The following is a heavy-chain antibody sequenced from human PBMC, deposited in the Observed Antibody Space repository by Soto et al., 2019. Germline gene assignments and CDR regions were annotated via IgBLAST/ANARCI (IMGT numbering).Heavy chain of an antibody. CDR3: ARVYYDPRWGPDWCFDL. J-gene: IGHJ2*01. Sequence: QVQLVQSGAEVKKPGSSVKVSCKASGGTFSSYTISWVRQAPGQGLEWMGRIIPILGIANYAQKFQGRVTITADKSTSTAYMELSSRRSEDTAVYYCARVYYDPRWGPDWCFDLWGRGTLVTVSS. D-gene: IGHD3-22*01. V-gene: IGHV1-69*02. CDR1: GGTFSSYT. CDR2: IIPILGIA.